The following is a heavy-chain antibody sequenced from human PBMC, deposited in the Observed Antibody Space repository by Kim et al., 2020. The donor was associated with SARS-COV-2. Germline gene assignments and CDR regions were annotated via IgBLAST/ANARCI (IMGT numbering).Heavy chain of an antibody. CDR2: T. V-gene: IGHV4-39*07. J-gene: IGHJ4*02. Sequence: TFYTPSLTSRLTISIDMSKNQCSLERTSVTAADTAMYYCARDPPEGAFDYWGQGTLVTVSS. CDR3: ARDPPEGAFDY.